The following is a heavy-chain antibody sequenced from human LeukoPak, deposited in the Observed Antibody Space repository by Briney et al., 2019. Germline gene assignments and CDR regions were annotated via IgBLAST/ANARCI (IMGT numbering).Heavy chain of an antibody. V-gene: IGHV1-69*05. CDR1: GGTFISYA. Sequence: GASVKVSCKASGGTFISYAISWVRQAPGQGLEWMGGIIPIFGTANYAQKFQGRVTITTDESTSTAYMELSSLRSEDTAVYYCARGTYYYDSSGSSWFDPWGQGTLVTVSS. D-gene: IGHD3-22*01. CDR2: IIPIFGTA. J-gene: IGHJ5*02. CDR3: ARGTYYYDSSGSSWFDP.